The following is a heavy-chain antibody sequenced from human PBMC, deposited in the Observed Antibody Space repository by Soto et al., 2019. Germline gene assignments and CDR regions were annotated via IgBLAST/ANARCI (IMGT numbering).Heavy chain of an antibody. CDR3: APGIRAYRYRPYDAFDI. V-gene: IGHV1-3*01. D-gene: IGHD5-18*01. J-gene: IGHJ3*02. CDR1: GYTFTSYA. Sequence: ASVKVSCKASGYTFTSYAMHWVRQAPGQRLEWMGWINAGNGNTKYSQKFQGRVTITRDTSASTAYMELSSLRSEDTAVYYCAPGIRAYRYRPYDAFDIWGQGTMVTV. CDR2: INAGNGNT.